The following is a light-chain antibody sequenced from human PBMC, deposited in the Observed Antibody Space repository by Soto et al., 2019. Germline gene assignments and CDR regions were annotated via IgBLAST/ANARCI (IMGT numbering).Light chain of an antibody. CDR2: EVS. V-gene: IGLV2-14*01. CDR3: SSYPTSNTLV. J-gene: IGLJ2*01. Sequence: QSALTQPASVSGSPGQSITISCTGTSSDVGAYTYVSWYQQHPGKAPKLMIFEVSDRPSGVSNRFSGSKSGNTASLTISGIQAEDEADYYCSSYPTSNTLVFGGGTKVTVL. CDR1: SSDVGAYTY.